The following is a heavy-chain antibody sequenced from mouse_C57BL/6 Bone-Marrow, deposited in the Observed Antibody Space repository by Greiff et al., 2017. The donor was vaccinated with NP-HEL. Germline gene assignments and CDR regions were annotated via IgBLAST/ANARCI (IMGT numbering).Heavy chain of an antibody. Sequence: EVQVVESGGGLVKPGGSLKLSCAASGFTFSDYGMHWVRQAPEKGLEWVAYISSGSSTIYYADTVKGRFTISRDNAKNTLFLQMTSLSSEDTAMYYCARPYYYAMDYWGQGTSVTVSS. CDR2: ISSGSSTI. J-gene: IGHJ4*01. CDR3: ARPYYYAMDY. V-gene: IGHV5-17*01. CDR1: GFTFSDYG.